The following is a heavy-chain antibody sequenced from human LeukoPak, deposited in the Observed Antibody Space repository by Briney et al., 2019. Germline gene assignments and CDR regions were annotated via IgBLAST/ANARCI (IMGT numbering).Heavy chain of an antibody. V-gene: IGHV4-39*01. D-gene: IGHD2-2*01. CDR3: ARLRYCSSTSCLLSYYYGMDA. J-gene: IGHJ6*02. Sequence: SETLSLTCTVSGGSISSSSYYWGWIRQPPGKGLEWIGSIYYSGSTYYNPSLKSRVTISVDTSKNQFSPKLSSVTAADTAVYYCARLRYCSSTSCLLSYYYGMDAWGQGTTVTVSS. CDR2: IYYSGST. CDR1: GGSISSSSYY.